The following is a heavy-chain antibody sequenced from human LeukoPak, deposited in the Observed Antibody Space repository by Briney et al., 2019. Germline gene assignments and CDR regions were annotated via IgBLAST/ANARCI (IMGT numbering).Heavy chain of an antibody. V-gene: IGHV3-23*01. D-gene: IGHD4-11*01. CDR2: ISGSGGST. CDR1: GFTFSNYA. Sequence: GGSLRLSCAASGFTFSNYAMTWVRQAPGKGLEWVSAISGSGGSTYYADSVKGRFTISGDNSKNTLYLQMNSLRAEDTAVYYCAKGRVTTVSSRTDYWGRGTLVTVSS. CDR3: AKGRVTTVSSRTDY. J-gene: IGHJ4*02.